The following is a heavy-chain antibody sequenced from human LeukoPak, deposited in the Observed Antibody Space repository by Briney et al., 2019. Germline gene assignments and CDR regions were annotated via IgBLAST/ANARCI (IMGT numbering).Heavy chain of an antibody. CDR3: ARVHDSSGYYYAFDY. Sequence: PGGSLRLSCATSGFTFSNYAVSWVRQAPGKGLEWVSSISGSGGTTYYADSVKGRFTISRDNSKNTLYLQMNSLRAEDTAVYYCARVHDSSGYYYAFDYWGQGTLVTVSS. V-gene: IGHV3-23*01. CDR1: GFTFSNYA. CDR2: ISGSGGTT. D-gene: IGHD3-22*01. J-gene: IGHJ4*02.